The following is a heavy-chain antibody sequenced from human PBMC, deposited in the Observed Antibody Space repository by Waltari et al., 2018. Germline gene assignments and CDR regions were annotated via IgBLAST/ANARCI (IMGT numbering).Heavy chain of an antibody. CDR3: ARWVGKQWLRTDAFDI. V-gene: IGHV4-61*09. CDR1: GGSISSGSYY. D-gene: IGHD6-19*01. CDR2: IYTSGST. Sequence: QVQLQESGPGLVKPSQTLSLTCTVSGGSISSGSYYWSWIRQPAGKGLEWIGYIYTSGSTNDNPSLKSRVTISVDTAKNQFSLKLSSVTAADTAVYYCARWVGKQWLRTDAFDIWGQGTMVTVSS. J-gene: IGHJ3*02.